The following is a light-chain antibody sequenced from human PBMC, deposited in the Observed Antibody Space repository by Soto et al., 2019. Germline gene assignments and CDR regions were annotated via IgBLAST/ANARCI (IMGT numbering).Light chain of an antibody. Sequence: QSALTQPASVSGSPGQSITISCTGTSSDVGGYNYVSWYQQHPGKAPKLMSYDVRNRPSGVSSRFSASKSGNTASLTISGLQAEDEADYYCCSFTSTSTPYVFGTGTKVTVL. V-gene: IGLV2-14*01. CDR1: SSDVGGYNY. J-gene: IGLJ1*01. CDR2: DVR. CDR3: CSFTSTSTPYV.